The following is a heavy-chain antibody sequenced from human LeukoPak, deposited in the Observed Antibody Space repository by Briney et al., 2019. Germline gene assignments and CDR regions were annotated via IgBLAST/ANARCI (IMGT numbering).Heavy chain of an antibody. J-gene: IGHJ4*02. Sequence: SQTLSLTCAVSGGSISSGGYSWSWIRQPPGTGLEWIGYIYHSGSTYYNPSLKSRVTISVDTSKNQFSLKLSSVTAADTAVYYCARIGPSSGYPPFDYWGQGTLVTVSS. CDR1: GGSISSGGYS. CDR2: IYHSGST. V-gene: IGHV4-30-2*01. D-gene: IGHD3-22*01. CDR3: ARIGPSSGYPPFDY.